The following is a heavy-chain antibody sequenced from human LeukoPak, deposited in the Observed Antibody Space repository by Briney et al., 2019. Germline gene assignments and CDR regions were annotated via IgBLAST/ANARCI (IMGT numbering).Heavy chain of an antibody. Sequence: PSETLSLTSTVSGGSISSGGYYWSWIRQPPGKGLEWIGYIYHSGSTYYNPSLKSRVTISVDRSKNQFSLKLSSVTAADTAVYYCARGDVPGIAVADYWGQGTLVTVSS. D-gene: IGHD6-19*01. CDR1: GGSISSGGYY. J-gene: IGHJ4*02. V-gene: IGHV4-30-2*01. CDR2: IYHSGST. CDR3: ARGDVPGIAVADY.